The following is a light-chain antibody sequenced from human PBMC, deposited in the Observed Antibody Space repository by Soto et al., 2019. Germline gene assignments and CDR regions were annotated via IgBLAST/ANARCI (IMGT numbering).Light chain of an antibody. CDR3: QKYNSASLT. J-gene: IGKJ4*01. Sequence: DIQMTQYPSSLSASLGDIVTITCRAWQGIGVYFAWFQQKPGNAPKLMIYAASTLQSGVPSRFRGSGSWTDFTLTVSSLQPEVVASYYCQKYNSASLTFGGGTRVEIK. CDR2: AAS. CDR1: QGIGVY. V-gene: IGKV1-27*01.